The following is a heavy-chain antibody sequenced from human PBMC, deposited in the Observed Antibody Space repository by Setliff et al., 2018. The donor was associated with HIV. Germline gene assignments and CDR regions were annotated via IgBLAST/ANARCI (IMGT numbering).Heavy chain of an antibody. CDR2: IIPKSGET. V-gene: IGHV1-2*02. Sequence: ALVKVSCKSSGYTFTAHHIHWVRQAPGQGPEWMGWIIPKSGETSYAEKFRGRVTMTRDTSLSTAYMELSWLTSDDTAVYYCARVVDRDYDFWSAYEYWGQGTMVTVSS. J-gene: IGHJ4*02. CDR3: ARVVDRDYDFWSAYEY. CDR1: GYTFTAHH. D-gene: IGHD3-3*01.